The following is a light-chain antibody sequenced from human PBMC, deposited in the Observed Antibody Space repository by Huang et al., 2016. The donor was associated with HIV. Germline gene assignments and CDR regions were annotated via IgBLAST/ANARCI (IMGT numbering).Light chain of an antibody. Sequence: EIVMTQSPATLSVSSGERATLSCRAIQSVSRNLAWYQQKPGQAPRLLIYGASIRATGIPGRVSGSGCATEFTLTISSLQSEDSAAYYCQQYNNWPGTLGQGTKVEI. CDR2: GAS. J-gene: IGKJ1*01. V-gene: IGKV3-15*01. CDR3: QQYNNWPGT. CDR1: QSVSRN.